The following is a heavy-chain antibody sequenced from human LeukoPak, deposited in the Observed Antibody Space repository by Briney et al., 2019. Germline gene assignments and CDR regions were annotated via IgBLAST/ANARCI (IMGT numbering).Heavy chain of an antibody. CDR2: IIPIFGTA. D-gene: IGHD4-23*01. V-gene: IGHV1-69*05. CDR1: GGTFSSYA. CDR3: ARDSDDYGGNFHYYYYMDV. Sequence: SVKVSCKASGGTFSSYAISWVRQAPGQGLERMGRIIPIFGTANYAQKFQGRVTITTDESTSTAYMELSSLRSEDTAVYYCARDSDDYGGNFHYYYYMDVWGKGTTVTVSS. J-gene: IGHJ6*03.